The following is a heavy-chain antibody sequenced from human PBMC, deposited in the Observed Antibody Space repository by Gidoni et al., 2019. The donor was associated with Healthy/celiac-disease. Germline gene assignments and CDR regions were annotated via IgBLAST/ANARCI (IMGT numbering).Heavy chain of an antibody. J-gene: IGHJ3*02. CDR2: ISGSGGST. D-gene: IGHD5-12*01. Sequence: EVQLLESGGGLVQPGGSLRSSCAASGFPFRGYAMSWVRQAHGKGLEWVSAISGSGGSTYYADSVKGRFTISRDNSKNTLYLQMNSLRAEDTAVYYCAKDLYSGYDLAAFDIWGQGTMVTVSS. V-gene: IGHV3-23*01. CDR3: AKDLYSGYDLAAFDI. CDR1: GFPFRGYA.